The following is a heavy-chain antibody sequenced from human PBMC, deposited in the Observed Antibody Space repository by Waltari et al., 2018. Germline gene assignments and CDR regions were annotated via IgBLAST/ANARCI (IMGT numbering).Heavy chain of an antibody. CDR1: GGSISSYY. Sequence: QVQLQESGPGLVKPSETLSLTCTVSGGSISSYYWRWIRQPPGKGLEWIGYIYYSGSTNYNPSLKSRVTISVDTSKNQFSLKLSSVTAADTAVYYCAREGCSGGSCYMGWFDPWGQGTLVTVSS. CDR2: IYYSGST. J-gene: IGHJ5*02. D-gene: IGHD2-15*01. V-gene: IGHV4-59*01. CDR3: AREGCSGGSCYMGWFDP.